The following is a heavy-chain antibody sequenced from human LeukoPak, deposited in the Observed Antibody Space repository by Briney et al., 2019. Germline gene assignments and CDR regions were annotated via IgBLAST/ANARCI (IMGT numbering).Heavy chain of an antibody. V-gene: IGHV3-30-3*01. CDR3: ARTTKDYDSSGYYNAPFDY. CDR1: GFTFSSYA. Sequence: PGGSLRLSCAASGFTFSSYAMHWVRQAPGKGLEWVAVISYDGSNKYYADSVKGRFTISRDNSKNTLYLQMNSLRAEDTAVYYCARTTKDYDSSGYYNAPFDYWGQGTLVTVSS. D-gene: IGHD3-22*01. J-gene: IGHJ4*02. CDR2: ISYDGSNK.